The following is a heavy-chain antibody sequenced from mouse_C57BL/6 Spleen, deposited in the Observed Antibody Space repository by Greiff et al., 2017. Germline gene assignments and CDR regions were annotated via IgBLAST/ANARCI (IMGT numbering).Heavy chain of an antibody. V-gene: IGHV1-50*01. J-gene: IGHJ1*03. CDR1: GYTFTSYW. CDR2: IDPSDSYT. Sequence: QVQLKQPGAELVKPGASVKLSCKASGYTFTSYWMQWVKQRPGQGLEWIGEIDPSDSYTNYNQKFKGKATLTVDTSSSTAYMQLSSLTSEDSAVYYCARTNYFDVWGTGTTVTVSS. CDR3: ARTNYFDV.